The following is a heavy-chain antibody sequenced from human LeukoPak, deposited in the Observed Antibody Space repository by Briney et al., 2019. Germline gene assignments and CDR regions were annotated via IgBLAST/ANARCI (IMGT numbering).Heavy chain of an antibody. V-gene: IGHV4-31*03. Sequence: SQTLSLTCTVSGGSISSGGYYWSWIRQHPGKGLEWIGYIYYGGSTYYNPSLKSRVTISVDTSKNQFSLKLSSVTAADTAVYYCARGDCSGGSCYSDFWGQGTLVTVSS. CDR3: ARGDCSGGSCYSDF. CDR1: GGSISSGGYY. CDR2: IYYGGST. J-gene: IGHJ4*02. D-gene: IGHD2-15*01.